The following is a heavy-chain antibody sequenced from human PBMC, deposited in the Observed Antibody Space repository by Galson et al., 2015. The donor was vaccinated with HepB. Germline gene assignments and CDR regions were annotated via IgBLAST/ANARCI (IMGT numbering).Heavy chain of an antibody. D-gene: IGHD5-18*01. CDR1: GFTFSSYW. CDR2: IEKDGSRK. J-gene: IGHJ6*02. V-gene: IGHV3-7*05. Sequence: LRLSCAASGFTFSSYWMTWVRQTPGKGLEWVANIEKDGSRKFYVDSVEGRFTISRDNAKNSLFLQMSSLRAEDTAVYYCARGVDTPMGKSYYYGLDVWGQGTTVTVSS. CDR3: ARGVDTPMGKSYYYGLDV.